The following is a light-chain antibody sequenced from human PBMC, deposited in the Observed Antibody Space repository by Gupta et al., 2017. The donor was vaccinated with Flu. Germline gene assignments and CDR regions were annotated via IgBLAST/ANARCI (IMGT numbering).Light chain of an antibody. Sequence: DIQMTQPPSSLSAFVGDRVTITCRASQSNSGYLDWYQQEPGKAPKLLIYAVSRVQNGVPSRFSGSGSGSDFTLTISRRHPEDSATYYCHHGYSSPFTFGGGTKVEIK. J-gene: IGKJ4*01. CDR1: QSNSGY. V-gene: IGKV1-39*01. CDR3: HHGYSSPFT. CDR2: AVS.